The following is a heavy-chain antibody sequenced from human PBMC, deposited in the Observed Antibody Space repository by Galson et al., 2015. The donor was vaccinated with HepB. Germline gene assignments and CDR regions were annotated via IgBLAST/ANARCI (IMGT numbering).Heavy chain of an antibody. V-gene: IGHV3-21*01. D-gene: IGHD2-2*01. J-gene: IGHJ3*02. CDR3: ARTYCSSTSCYVPDAFDI. Sequence: SLRLSCAASGFTFSSYSMNWVRQAPGKGLEWVSSISSSSSYIYYADSVKGRFTISRDNAKNSLYLQMNSLRAEDTAVYYCARTYCSSTSCYVPDAFDIWGQGTMVTVSS. CDR2: ISSSSSYI. CDR1: GFTFSSYS.